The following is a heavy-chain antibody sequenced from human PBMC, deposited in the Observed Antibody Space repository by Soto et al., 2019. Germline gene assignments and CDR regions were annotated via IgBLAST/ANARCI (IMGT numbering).Heavy chain of an antibody. CDR2: IYFTGNT. D-gene: IGHD6-13*01. J-gene: IGHJ4*02. V-gene: IGHV4-39*02. CDR3: AREYPGYSSSWYYFDY. CDR1: GGSITSSSHF. Sequence: SETLSLTCTASGGSITSSSHFWGWVRQPPGKGLEWIGTIYFTGNTYYTPSLKSRLTMSIDTSKNEFSLRLNSVTAADTAVYYCAREYPGYSSSWYYFDYWGQGTLVTVSS.